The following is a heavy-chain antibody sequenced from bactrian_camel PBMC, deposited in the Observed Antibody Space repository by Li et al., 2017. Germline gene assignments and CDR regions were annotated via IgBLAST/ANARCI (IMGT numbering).Heavy chain of an antibody. CDR1: GYTYSSYC. J-gene: IGHJ4*01. CDR2: IDSDGST. D-gene: IGHD3*01. V-gene: IGHV3S26*01. CDR3: AAEGGIWVRCPDEFNY. Sequence: HVQLVESGGGSVQAGGSLRLSCAASGYTYSSYCMGWLRQAPGKEREGVAAIDSDGSTSYADSVKGRFTISKDNAKNTLYLQMNSLKPEDTAMYYCAAEGGIWVRCPDEFNYWGQGTQVTVS.